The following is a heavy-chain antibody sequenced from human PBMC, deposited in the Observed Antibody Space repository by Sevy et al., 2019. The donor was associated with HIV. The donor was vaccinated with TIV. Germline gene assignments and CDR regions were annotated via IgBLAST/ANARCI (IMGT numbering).Heavy chain of an antibody. Sequence: SETLSLTCTVSGGSVSSGRYYWSWIRQPPGKGLEWIGYIYYSGSTNYNPSLKSRVTISVDTSKNQFSLKLSSVTAAVTAVYYCARELQWEPHFDYWGQGTLVTVSS. CDR2: IYYSGST. D-gene: IGHD1-26*01. V-gene: IGHV4-61*01. J-gene: IGHJ4*02. CDR1: GGSVSSGRYY. CDR3: ARELQWEPHFDY.